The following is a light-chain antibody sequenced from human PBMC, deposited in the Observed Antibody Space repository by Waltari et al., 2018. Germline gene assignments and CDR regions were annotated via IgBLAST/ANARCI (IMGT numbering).Light chain of an antibody. CDR2: DAS. CDR3: QQYDNLPWT. CDR1: QDISNY. Sequence: DIQMTQSPSSLSASVGDSVTITCQASQDISNYLNWYQQKPGKAPKRLIYDASNLETGVPSRFSGSGSGTDFTFTISSLQPEDIATYYCQQYDNLPWTFGQGTRVEIK. V-gene: IGKV1-33*01. J-gene: IGKJ1*01.